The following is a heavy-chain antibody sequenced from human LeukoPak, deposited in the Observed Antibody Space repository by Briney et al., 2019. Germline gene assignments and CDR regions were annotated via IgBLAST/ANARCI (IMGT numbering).Heavy chain of an antibody. V-gene: IGHV4-59*12. Sequence: SETLSLTCTVSGGSISSYYWSWIRQPPGKGLEWIGYIYYSGSTNYNPSLKSRVTISVDTSKNQFSLKLSSVTAADTAVYYCARGLEYYYDSSGSNLFDYWGQGTLVTVSS. D-gene: IGHD3-22*01. J-gene: IGHJ4*02. CDR3: ARGLEYYYDSSGSNLFDY. CDR1: GGSISSYY. CDR2: IYYSGST.